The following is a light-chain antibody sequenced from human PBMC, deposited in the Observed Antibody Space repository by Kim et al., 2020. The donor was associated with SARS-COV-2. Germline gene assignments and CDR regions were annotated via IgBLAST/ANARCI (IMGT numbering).Light chain of an antibody. Sequence: QSVPTQPPSASGTPGQRVTISCSGSTSNIGTNAVNWYQQLPGTAPKLLIYSNDHRPSGVPDRFSGSKSGTSASLAISGLQSEDEADYYCSAWDDSLNGVIFGGGTQLPVL. CDR1: TSNIGTNA. V-gene: IGLV1-44*01. J-gene: IGLJ2*01. CDR3: SAWDDSLNGVI. CDR2: SND.